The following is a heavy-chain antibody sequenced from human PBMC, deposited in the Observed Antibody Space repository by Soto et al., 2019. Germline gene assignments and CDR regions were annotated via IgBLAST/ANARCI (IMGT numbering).Heavy chain of an antibody. V-gene: IGHV4-59*08. CDR1: GGSISTYY. CDR3: ARHRYRTQSNGVMTPVAAFDL. Sequence: QVQLQESGPGLVKPSESLSLTCTVSGGSISTYYWSWLRQTPGKGLEWIGHVYRSGSTNYNPSLKSRLTIYVDTSNNQFSLKLNSVTAQDAAVYYCARHRYRTQSNGVMTPVAAFDLWGRGTVVNVSS. D-gene: IGHD3-3*01. J-gene: IGHJ3*01. CDR2: VYRSGST.